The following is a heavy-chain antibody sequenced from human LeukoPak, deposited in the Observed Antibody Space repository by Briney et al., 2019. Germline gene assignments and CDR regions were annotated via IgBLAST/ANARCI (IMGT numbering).Heavy chain of an antibody. D-gene: IGHD3-10*01. V-gene: IGHV4-59*08. CDR3: ARRSGGGYYFDY. J-gene: IGHJ4*02. CDR1: GGSISSYY. Sequence: SETLSLTCTVSGGSISSYYWTWIRQPPGKGLEWIGYIFSSGYTKYNPSLESRVTISVDTPKSQFSLKLSSVTAADTAVYYCARRSGGGYYFDYWGQGTLVTVSS. CDR2: IFSSGYT.